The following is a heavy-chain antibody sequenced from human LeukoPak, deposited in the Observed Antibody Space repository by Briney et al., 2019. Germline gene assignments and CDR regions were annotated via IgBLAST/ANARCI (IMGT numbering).Heavy chain of an antibody. V-gene: IGHV1-46*01. CDR1: GYTFTSYY. J-gene: IGHJ5*02. CDR2: INPSGGST. Sequence: ASVKVSCKASGYTFTSYYIHWVRQAPGQGLEWMGVINPSGGSTSFAQKFQARLTMTRDTSTSTVYMELSGLRSEDTAVYYCAREIVVVPAAMGFDPWGQGTLVTVSS. CDR3: AREIVVVPAAMGFDP. D-gene: IGHD2-2*01.